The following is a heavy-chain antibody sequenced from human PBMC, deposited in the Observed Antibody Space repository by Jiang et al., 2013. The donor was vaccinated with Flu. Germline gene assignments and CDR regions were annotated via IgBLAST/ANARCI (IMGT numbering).Heavy chain of an antibody. CDR3: ARDQFDYGHDAFDL. CDR1: GFPIRDAYY. V-gene: IGHV4-38-2*02. D-gene: IGHD3-16*01. J-gene: IGHJ3*01. CDR2: IHYSGRT. Sequence: GLVKPSYTLSLTCDVSGFPIRDAYYWGWLRQPPGKGLEWIGSIHYSGRTYYNPSLRSRATVSAETWKNQFSLNLNDLTAADTAVYYCARDQFDYGHDAFDLWGQGTMVTVSS.